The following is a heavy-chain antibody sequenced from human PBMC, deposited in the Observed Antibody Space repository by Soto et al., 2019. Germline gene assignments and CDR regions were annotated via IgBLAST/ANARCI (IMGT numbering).Heavy chain of an antibody. CDR3: ARDSYAHSYGSGTLDAFAV. CDR1: GFTFDDYA. J-gene: IGHJ3*01. CDR2: ISCNSGSI. D-gene: IGHD3-10*01. Sequence: GGSLRLSCAASGFTFDDYAMHWVRQAAGKGLEWVSGISCNSGSIGYADSVKGRFTISRDNAKNSLYMQMNSLRDEDTAVYYCARDSYAHSYGSGTLDAFAVWGQGTMVTFSS. V-gene: IGHV3-9*01.